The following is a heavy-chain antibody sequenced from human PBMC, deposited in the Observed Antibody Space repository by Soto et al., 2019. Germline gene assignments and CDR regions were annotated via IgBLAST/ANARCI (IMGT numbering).Heavy chain of an antibody. CDR3: ARLDDYYDSSTIP. CDR1: GYSFTSYW. CDR2: IDPSDSYT. Sequence: GPSLKISCKRSGYSFTSYWISWVRQMPGKGLEWMGRIDPSDSYTDYSPSFQGHVTIPADKSISTAYLQWSSLKASDTAMYYCARLDDYYDSSTIPWGQGTLVTVSS. D-gene: IGHD3-22*01. J-gene: IGHJ5*02. V-gene: IGHV5-10-1*01.